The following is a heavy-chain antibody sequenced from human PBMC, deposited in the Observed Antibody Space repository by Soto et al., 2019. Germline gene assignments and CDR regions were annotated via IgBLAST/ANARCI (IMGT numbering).Heavy chain of an antibody. J-gene: IGHJ4*02. V-gene: IGHV3-7*03. D-gene: IGHD3-3*01. Sequence: EVQLVESGGASVQRGGSLRLSCAASGFSFGDCWMSWVRQAPGKGLEWVAHTKKDGSEQYYVDCVKGRFTVSRDNSRNALYLQMNSLRAEDTAFYYCAKLGSGYYTGLYFDYWGQGTLVTVSS. CDR2: TKKDGSEQ. CDR3: AKLGSGYYTGLYFDY. CDR1: GFSFGDCW.